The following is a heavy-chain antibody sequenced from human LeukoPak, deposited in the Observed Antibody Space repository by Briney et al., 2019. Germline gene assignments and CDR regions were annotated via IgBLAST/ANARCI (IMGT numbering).Heavy chain of an antibody. CDR2: VNGSGDTT. J-gene: IGHJ4*02. Sequence: PGGSLRLSCAASGFTFSSYAMSWVRQAPGKGLEWVSSVNGSGDTTYYADSVKDRFTISRDNSKNTLYLQMNSLETEDTAVYYCTREGCGATSCYTNDYWGQGTLVTVSS. CDR1: GFTFSSYA. CDR3: TREGCGATSCYTNDY. V-gene: IGHV3-23*01. D-gene: IGHD2-2*02.